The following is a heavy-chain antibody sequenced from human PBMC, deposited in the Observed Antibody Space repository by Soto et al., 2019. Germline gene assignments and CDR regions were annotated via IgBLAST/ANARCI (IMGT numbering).Heavy chain of an antibody. CDR1: GGTLSDHG. Sequence: QVQLEQCGAEVKKPGSSVKVSCKASGGTLSDHGVAWLRQAPGQGLEWMGGTIPVFNTAKYAQKFQGRVTVTADKFTNIAYMELSSLRSEDTAFYFCPRGVSGSGNYYTGPSAFDIWGQGTMVIVSS. D-gene: IGHD3-10*01. CDR3: PRGVSGSGNYYTGPSAFDI. CDR2: TIPVFNTA. V-gene: IGHV1-69*06. J-gene: IGHJ3*02.